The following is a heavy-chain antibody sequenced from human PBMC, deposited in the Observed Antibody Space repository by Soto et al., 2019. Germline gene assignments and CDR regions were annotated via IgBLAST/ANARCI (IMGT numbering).Heavy chain of an antibody. CDR1: GYTFTSYG. CDR2: ISAYTGNT. CDR3: AGRTGTIGWYWLDT. J-gene: IGHJ5*02. Sequence: ASVKVSCKASGYTFTSYGISWVRQAPGQGLEWMGWISAYTGNTNYAQKLQGRVTMTTDTSTSTAYMELRSLRSDDTAVYYCAGRTGTIGWYWLDTWGQGALGTVSA. D-gene: IGHD1-7*01. V-gene: IGHV1-18*01.